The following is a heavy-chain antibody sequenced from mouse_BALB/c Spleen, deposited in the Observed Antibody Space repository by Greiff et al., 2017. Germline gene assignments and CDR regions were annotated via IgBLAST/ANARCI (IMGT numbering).Heavy chain of an antibody. CDR3: ASLSFAD. CDR2: ISSGGSYT. D-gene: IGHD2-3*01. J-gene: IGHJ3*01. Sequence: EVKLQESGGGLVKPGGSLKLSCAASGFTFSSYAMSWVRQSPEKRLEWVAEISSGGSYTYYPDTVTGRFTISRDNAKNTLYLEMSSLRSEDTAMYYCASLSFADWGQGTLVTVSA. V-gene: IGHV5-9-4*01. CDR1: GFTFSSYA.